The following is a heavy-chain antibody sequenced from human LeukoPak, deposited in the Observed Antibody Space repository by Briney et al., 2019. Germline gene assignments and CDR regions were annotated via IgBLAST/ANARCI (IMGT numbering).Heavy chain of an antibody. Sequence: PGASLQISCKGSGYSFTSYWIGWVRQLPGKGLEWMGIIYPGDSDTRYSPSFQGQVTISADKSISTAYLQWSSLKASDTAMYYCARLVPATAIEDNWFDPWGQGTLVTVSS. CDR1: GYSFTSYW. V-gene: IGHV5-51*01. CDR2: IYPGDSDT. D-gene: IGHD2-21*02. J-gene: IGHJ5*02. CDR3: ARLVPATAIEDNWFDP.